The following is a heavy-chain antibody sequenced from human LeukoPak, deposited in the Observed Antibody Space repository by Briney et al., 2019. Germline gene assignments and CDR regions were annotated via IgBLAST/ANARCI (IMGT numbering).Heavy chain of an antibody. CDR3: ARDFDYGDYIDY. CDR1: GFTFSTYT. V-gene: IGHV3-48*04. D-gene: IGHD4-17*01. J-gene: IGHJ4*02. Sequence: GGSLRLSCAASGFTFSTYTFNWVRQAPGKGLEWISYISSGGLTIFYADSVKGRFTISRDNAKNSLYLHMASLRAEDTAVYYCARDFDYGDYIDYWGQGTLVTVS. CDR2: ISSGGLTI.